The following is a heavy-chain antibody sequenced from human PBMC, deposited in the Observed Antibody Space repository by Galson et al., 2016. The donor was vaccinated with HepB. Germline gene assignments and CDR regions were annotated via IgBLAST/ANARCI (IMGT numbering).Heavy chain of an antibody. CDR2: ISGSGGDT. CDR3: ARDRLHGNQHYYYGMDV. D-gene: IGHD4-11*01. V-gene: IGHV3-23*01. CDR1: GFSFSSYA. Sequence: SLRLSCAASGFSFSSYALSWVRHAPGKGLEWVSTISGSGGDTFYADSVKGRFTFSRDNSRNTLYLQMNSLRDEDRAVYYCARDRLHGNQHYYYGMDVWGNGTTVTVSS. J-gene: IGHJ6*04.